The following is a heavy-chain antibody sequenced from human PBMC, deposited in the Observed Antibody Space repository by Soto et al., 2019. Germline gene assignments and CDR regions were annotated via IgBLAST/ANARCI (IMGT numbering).Heavy chain of an antibody. V-gene: IGHV3-48*02. CDR3: ARDRGTGGAPGFFDY. CDR2: ISSSSSTI. D-gene: IGHD1-26*01. J-gene: IGHJ4*02. Sequence: VQLVESGGDLVQPGGSLRLSCGVSGFTFSSYAMNWVRQAPGKGLEWVSYISSSSSTIYYADSVRGRFSISRDSAKNSLYLQMNSLRDEDTAVYYCARDRGTGGAPGFFDYWGQGTLVTVSS. CDR1: GFTFSSYA.